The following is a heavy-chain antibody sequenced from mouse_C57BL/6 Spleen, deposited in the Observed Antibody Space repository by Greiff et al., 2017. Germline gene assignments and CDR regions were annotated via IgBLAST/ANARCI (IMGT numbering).Heavy chain of an antibody. V-gene: IGHV3-6*01. CDR2: ISYDGSN. Sequence: EVQLQESGPGLVKPSQSLSLTCSVTGYSITSGYYWNWIRQFPGNKLEWMGYISYDGSNNYNPSLKNRISITRDTSKNQFFLKLNSVTTEDTATYYCAPIYYGNLFAYWGQGTLVTVSA. CDR3: APIYYGNLFAY. CDR1: GYSITSGYY. D-gene: IGHD2-1*01. J-gene: IGHJ3*01.